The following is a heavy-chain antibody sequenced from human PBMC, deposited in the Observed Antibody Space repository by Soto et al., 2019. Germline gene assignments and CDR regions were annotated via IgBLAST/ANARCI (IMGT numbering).Heavy chain of an antibody. J-gene: IGHJ6*02. CDR2: IIPIFGTA. D-gene: IGHD5-12*01. Sequence: SVKVSCKASGGTFSSYAISWVRQAPGQGLEWMGGIIPIFGTANYAQKFQGRVTITADESTSTAYMELSSLRSEDTAVYYCARGYDHLDGMDVWGQGTTVTVSS. V-gene: IGHV1-69*13. CDR3: ARGYDHLDGMDV. CDR1: GGTFSSYA.